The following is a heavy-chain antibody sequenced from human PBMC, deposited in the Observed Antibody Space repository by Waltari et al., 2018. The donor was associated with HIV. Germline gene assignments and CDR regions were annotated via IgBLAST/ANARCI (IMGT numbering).Heavy chain of an antibody. CDR3: ARGGPAYYDSSGYWFDY. CDR1: GYTFTSYD. J-gene: IGHJ4*02. Sequence: QVQLVQSGAEVKKPGASVKVSCKASGYTFTSYDINWVRQATGQGLEWMGWMNPNSGNTGYAQKFQGRVTMTRNTSISTAYMELSSLRSEDTAVYYCARGGPAYYDSSGYWFDYWGQGTLVTVSS. D-gene: IGHD3-22*01. V-gene: IGHV1-8*01. CDR2: MNPNSGNT.